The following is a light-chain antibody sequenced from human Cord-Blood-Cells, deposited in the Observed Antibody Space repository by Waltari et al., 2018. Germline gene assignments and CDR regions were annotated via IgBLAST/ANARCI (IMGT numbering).Light chain of an antibody. CDR1: QSVLYSSNNKNY. Sequence: DIVMTQSPDSLAVYLGERATIHCKSSQSVLYSSNNKNYLAWYQQKPGQPPKLLIYWASTRESGVPDRFSGSGSGTDFTLTISSLQAEDVAVYYCQQYYSTLSYSFGQGTKLEIK. CDR2: WAS. V-gene: IGKV4-1*01. CDR3: QQYYSTLSYS. J-gene: IGKJ2*03.